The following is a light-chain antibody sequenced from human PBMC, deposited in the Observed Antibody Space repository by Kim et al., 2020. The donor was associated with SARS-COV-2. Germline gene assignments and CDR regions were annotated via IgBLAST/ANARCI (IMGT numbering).Light chain of an antibody. J-gene: IGLJ2*01. CDR3: SSYTSSSTVV. V-gene: IGLV2-14*03. Sequence: GQSLTISCTGTSSDVGGYNYVSWYQQHPGKAPNLMIYDVSNRPSGVSNRFSGSKSGNTASLTISGLQAEDEADYYCSSYTSSSTVVFGGGTKLTVL. CDR1: SSDVGGYNY. CDR2: DVS.